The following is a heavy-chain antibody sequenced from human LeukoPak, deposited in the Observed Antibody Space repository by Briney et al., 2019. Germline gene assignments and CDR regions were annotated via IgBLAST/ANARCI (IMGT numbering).Heavy chain of an antibody. CDR2: ISGSGGST. CDR3: AKDQQSISYSP. D-gene: IGHD4-11*01. V-gene: IGHV3-23*01. CDR1: GFTFSRYW. J-gene: IGHJ5*02. Sequence: GGSLRLSCAASGFTFSRYWMSWVRQAPGKGLEWVSTISGSGGSTYYADSVKGRFTISRDNSKNTLYLQMNSLRVEDTAIYNCAKDQQSISYSPWGQGTLVTVSS.